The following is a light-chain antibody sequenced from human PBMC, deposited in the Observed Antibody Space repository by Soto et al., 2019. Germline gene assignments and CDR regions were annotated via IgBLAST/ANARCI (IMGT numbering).Light chain of an antibody. V-gene: IGKV3-20*01. CDR2: GAS. J-gene: IGKJ2*01. Sequence: EIVLTQSPGTLSLSPGERVTLSCRASQSVSSSYLAWYQQKLGQAPRLLIYGASSRATGIPDRFSGSGSGTDFTLTISRLEPEDFAVYYCQQYGSSPLYTFGQATKLEIK. CDR3: QQYGSSPLYT. CDR1: QSVSSSY.